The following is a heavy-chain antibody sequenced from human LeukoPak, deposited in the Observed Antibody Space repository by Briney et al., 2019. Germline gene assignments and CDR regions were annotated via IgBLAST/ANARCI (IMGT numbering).Heavy chain of an antibody. D-gene: IGHD1-14*01. Sequence: GGSLRLSCAASGFTVSSSYMTWVRQAPGKGLEWVSVIYSGVTTYYADSAKGRFTISRDNSKNTLYLQMNSLRPEDTAVYYCARDPYNSPSDDYWGQGTLVTVSS. CDR3: ARDPYNSPSDDY. J-gene: IGHJ4*02. CDR2: IYSGVTT. V-gene: IGHV3-66*02. CDR1: GFTVSSSY.